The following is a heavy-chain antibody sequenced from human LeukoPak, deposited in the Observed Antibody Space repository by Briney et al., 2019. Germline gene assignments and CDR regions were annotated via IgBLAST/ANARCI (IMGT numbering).Heavy chain of an antibody. CDR2: INHSGST. D-gene: IGHD3-10*01. J-gene: IGHJ3*02. V-gene: IGHV4-34*01. Sequence: SETLSLTCAVYGGSFSGYYWSWIRQPPGKGLEWIGEINHSGSTNYNPSLKSRVTISVDTSKNQFSLKLSSVTAADTAVYYCARLGITMVRGVILPDAFDIWGQGTMVTVSS. CDR1: GGSFSGYY. CDR3: ARLGITMVRGVILPDAFDI.